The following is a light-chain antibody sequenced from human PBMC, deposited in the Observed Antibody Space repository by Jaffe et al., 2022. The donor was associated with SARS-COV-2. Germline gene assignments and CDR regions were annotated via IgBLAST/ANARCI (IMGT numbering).Light chain of an antibody. Sequence: QSALTQPASVSGSPGQSITISCTGTISDIGTYSLVSWYQQHPGKAPKLLIYEDNKRPSGASNRFSGSKSGNTASLTISGLQAEDEAEYFCCSCAGGSMSVVFGGGTKLTVL. CDR2: EDN. V-gene: IGLV2-23*01. J-gene: IGLJ2*01. CDR3: CSCAGGSMSVV. CDR1: ISDIGTYSL.